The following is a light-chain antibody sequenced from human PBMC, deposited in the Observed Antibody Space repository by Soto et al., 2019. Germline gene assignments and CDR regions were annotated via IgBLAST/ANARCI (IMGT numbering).Light chain of an antibody. CDR1: QSVGSN. CDR3: QQYTNWPYT. Sequence: EIVMTQSPATLSVSPGERASLSCRASQSVGSNLAWYQQTAGQAPRLLSYGASTRAPGIPARFSGSGSGTEFTLTIRSLQVEDFAVYSCQQYTNWPYTFGQGTKLEIK. CDR2: GAS. J-gene: IGKJ2*01. V-gene: IGKV3-15*01.